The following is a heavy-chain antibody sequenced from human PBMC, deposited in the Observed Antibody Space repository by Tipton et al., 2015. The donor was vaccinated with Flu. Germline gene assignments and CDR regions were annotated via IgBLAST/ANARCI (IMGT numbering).Heavy chain of an antibody. CDR1: GFNFRSYG. V-gene: IGHV3-30*03. CDR2: MSYDGGNK. CDR3: ARGYDILTDGGGYFDY. Sequence: SLRLSCAASGFNFRSYGMHWVRQAPGKGLEWVAIMSYDGGNKYYADSVKGRFTISRDNSKNTLFLQMNSLRPEDMAVYYCARGYDILTDGGGYFDYWGQRTLVTVSS. D-gene: IGHD3-9*01. J-gene: IGHJ4*02.